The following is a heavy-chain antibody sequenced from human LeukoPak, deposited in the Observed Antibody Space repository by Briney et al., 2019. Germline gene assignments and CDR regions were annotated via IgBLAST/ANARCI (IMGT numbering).Heavy chain of an antibody. CDR1: GGSISSSNYY. J-gene: IGHJ4*02. CDR2: IYYSGSA. V-gene: IGHV4-39*07. D-gene: IGHD5-18*01. CDR3: ARGDSGYRYSYGKFDY. Sequence: SETLSLTCTVSGGSISSSNYYWSWIRQPPGKGLEWTGSIYYSGSAYYNPSLKSRVTISVDTSKNQFSLKLSSVTAADTAVYYCARGDSGYRYSYGKFDYWGQGTLVTVSS.